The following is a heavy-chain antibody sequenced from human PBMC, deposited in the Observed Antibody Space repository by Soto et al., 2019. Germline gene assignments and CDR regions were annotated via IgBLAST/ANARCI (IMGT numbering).Heavy chain of an antibody. CDR1: GFTFSSYW. CDR3: TRGRRYSGSEAFDI. Sequence: EVQLVESGGALVQPGGSLRVSCEASGFTFSSYWMHWVRRAPGKGLVWVARINGDGTVTTDANPVKGRFTISRDNAKNTLYLQMDSLRAEDTAMYYCTRGRRYSGSEAFDIWGQGTVVTVSS. J-gene: IGHJ3*02. CDR2: INGDGTVT. V-gene: IGHV3-74*01. D-gene: IGHD1-26*01.